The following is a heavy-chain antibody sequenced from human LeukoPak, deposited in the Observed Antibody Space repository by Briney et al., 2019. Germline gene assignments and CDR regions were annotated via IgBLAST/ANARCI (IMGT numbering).Heavy chain of an antibody. V-gene: IGHV4-59*11. CDR1: GASFGSHY. D-gene: IGHD3-22*01. CDR3: ARRYYYHSSGYYYSYLDY. CDR2: VYYDGTT. Sequence: SETLSLTCTVSGASFGSHYWTWIRQAPGAGLEWIGYVYYDGTTNYNPSLKSRVTISIDTSNNQFSLNLRSVTAADTAIYYCARRYYYHSSGYYYSYLDYWGQGALVTVSS. J-gene: IGHJ4*02.